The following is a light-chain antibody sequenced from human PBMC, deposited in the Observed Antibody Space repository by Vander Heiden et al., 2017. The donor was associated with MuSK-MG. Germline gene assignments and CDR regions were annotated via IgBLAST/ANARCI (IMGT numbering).Light chain of an antibody. CDR1: QGISNS. CDR3: QQFYSTPQT. J-gene: IGKJ1*01. V-gene: IGKV1-NL1*01. CDR2: AAS. Sequence: ITCRASQGISNSLAWYQQKPGKAPKLLLYAASRLQSGVPSRFSGSGSGTDFTLTINSLQPEDFATYYCQQFYSTPQTFGQGTKVEIK.